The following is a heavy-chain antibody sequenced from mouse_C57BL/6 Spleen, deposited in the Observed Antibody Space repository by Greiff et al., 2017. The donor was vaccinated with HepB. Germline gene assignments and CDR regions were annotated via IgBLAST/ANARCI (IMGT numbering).Heavy chain of an antibody. J-gene: IGHJ2*01. D-gene: IGHD2-10*01. CDR2: IDPENGDT. V-gene: IGHV14-4*01. CDR3: TTAYSRYGY. Sequence: VQLQQSGAELVRPGASVKLSCTASGFNIKDDYMHWVKQRPEQGLEWIGWIDPENGDTEYASKFQGKATITADPSSNTAYLQLSSLTSEDTAVYYCTTAYSRYGYWGQGTTLTVSS. CDR1: GFNIKDDY.